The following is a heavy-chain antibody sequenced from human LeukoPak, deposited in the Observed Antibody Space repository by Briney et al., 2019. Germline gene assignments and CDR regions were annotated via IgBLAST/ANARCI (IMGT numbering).Heavy chain of an antibody. J-gene: IGHJ4*02. CDR3: ARPSRTYSSGWPYYFDY. D-gene: IGHD6-19*01. CDR2: ISYDGSNK. V-gene: IGHV3-30-3*01. CDR1: GFTFSSYA. Sequence: GSLRLSCAASGFTFSSYAMHWVRQAPGKVLEWVAVISYDGSNKYYADSVKGRFTISRDNSKNTLYLQMNSLRAEDTAVYYCARPSRTYSSGWPYYFDYWGQGTLVTVSS.